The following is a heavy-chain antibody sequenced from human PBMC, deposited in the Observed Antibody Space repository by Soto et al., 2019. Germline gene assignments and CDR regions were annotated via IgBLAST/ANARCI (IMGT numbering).Heavy chain of an antibody. D-gene: IGHD2-21*02. V-gene: IGHV1-3*05. CDR3: ARSIVVVTALHY. CDR1: RYTFTSYA. Sequence: QVQLVQSGAEEKKPGASVKVSCKASRYTFTSYAMLWVRQAPRQRLEWMGWINAGNGNTKYSQKFQGRVTITRDTSASTAYMELSSLRSEDTAVYYCARSIVVVTALHYWGQGTLVTVSS. CDR2: INAGNGNT. J-gene: IGHJ4*02.